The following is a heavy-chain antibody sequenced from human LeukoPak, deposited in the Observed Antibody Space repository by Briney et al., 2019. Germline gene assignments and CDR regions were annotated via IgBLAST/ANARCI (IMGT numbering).Heavy chain of an antibody. V-gene: IGHV3-7*01. D-gene: IGHD6-6*01. J-gene: IGHJ4*02. CDR1: GFTFSNYW. Sequence: PGGSLRLSCAASGFTFSNYWMSWVRQAPGKGLEWVANIKQDGSEKYYVDSVKGRFTIFRDNAKNSLYLQMNSLRAEDTAVYYCARDNRVLISSSTNFDYWGQGTLVTVSS. CDR3: ARDNRVLISSSTNFDY. CDR2: IKQDGSEK.